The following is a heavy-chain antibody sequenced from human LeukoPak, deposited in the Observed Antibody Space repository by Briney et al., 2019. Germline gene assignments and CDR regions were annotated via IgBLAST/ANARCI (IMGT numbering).Heavy chain of an antibody. CDR2: IWYDGSDK. V-gene: IGHV3-33*01. J-gene: IGHJ3*02. Sequence: GRSLRLSCVASGFTFSSYGMHWVRQAPGKGLEWVAVIWYDGSDKYYADSVKGRFTISRDNSKNTLYLQMNSLGAEATAVYYCATEKNDGFDIWGQGTMVTVSS. CDR3: ATEKNDGFDI. CDR1: GFTFSSYG.